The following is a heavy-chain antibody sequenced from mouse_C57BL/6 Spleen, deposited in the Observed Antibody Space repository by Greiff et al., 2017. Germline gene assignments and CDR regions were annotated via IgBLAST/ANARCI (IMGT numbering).Heavy chain of an antibody. V-gene: IGHV1-69*01. CDR1: GYTFTSYW. CDR2: IDPSDSYT. Sequence: QVQLQQPGAELVMPGASVKLSCKASGYTFTSYWMHWVKQRPGQGLEWIGEIDPSDSYTTYNQKFKGKSTLTVDKSSSTAYMQLSSLTSEDSAVYYCARDYGSSPSWYFDVWGTGTTVTVSS. CDR3: ARDYGSSPSWYFDV. D-gene: IGHD1-1*01. J-gene: IGHJ1*03.